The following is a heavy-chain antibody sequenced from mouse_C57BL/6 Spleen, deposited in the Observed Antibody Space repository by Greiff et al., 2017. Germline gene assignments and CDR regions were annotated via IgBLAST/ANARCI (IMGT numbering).Heavy chain of an antibody. V-gene: IGHV3-1*01. Sequence: VQLKESGPGMVKPSQSLSLTCTVTGYSITSGYDWHWIRHFPGNKLEWMGYISYSGSTNYNPSLKSRISITHDTSKNHFFLKLNSVTTEDTATYYCAREGDYWYFDVWGTGTTVTVSS. CDR1: GYSITSGYD. CDR3: AREGDYWYFDV. J-gene: IGHJ1*03. CDR2: ISYSGST.